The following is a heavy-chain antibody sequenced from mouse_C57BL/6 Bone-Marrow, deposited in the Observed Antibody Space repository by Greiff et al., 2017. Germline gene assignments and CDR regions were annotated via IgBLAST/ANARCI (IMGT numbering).Heavy chain of an antibody. D-gene: IGHD1-1*01. J-gene: IGHJ2*01. Sequence: EVQLQQSGPELVKPGASVKISCKASGYTFTDYYMNWVKQSHGKSLEWIGDINPNNGGTSYNQQFKGNATLTVDKSSSTAYMELRSLTSEDSAVNYWALYGSSRYYFDYWGQGTTLTVSS. CDR2: INPNNGGT. CDR1: GYTFTDYY. V-gene: IGHV1-26*01. CDR3: ALYGSSRYYFDY.